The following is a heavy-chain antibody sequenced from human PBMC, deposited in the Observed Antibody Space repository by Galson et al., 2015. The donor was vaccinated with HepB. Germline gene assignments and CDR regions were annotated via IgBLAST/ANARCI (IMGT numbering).Heavy chain of an antibody. J-gene: IGHJ6*02. CDR3: ARDRRPTDDYGDPGDGMDV. CDR2: IVPMFRTA. D-gene: IGHD4-17*01. V-gene: IGHV1-69*13. Sequence: SVKVSCKASGGTVSNYAISWVRQAPGQGLEWMGGIVPMFRTANYAQKFQGRVTITADDSMRTVFMDLSSLTTEDTAVYYCARDRRPTDDYGDPGDGMDVWGQGTTVTVSS. CDR1: GGTVSNYA.